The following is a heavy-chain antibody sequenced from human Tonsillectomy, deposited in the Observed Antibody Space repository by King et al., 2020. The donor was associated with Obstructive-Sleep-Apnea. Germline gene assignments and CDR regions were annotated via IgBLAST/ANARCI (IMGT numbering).Heavy chain of an antibody. CDR2: IYTSRST. CDR1: GGSISSYY. CDR3: ARDKGYCSSTSCYLFDY. V-gene: IGHV4-4*07. Sequence: QLQESGPGLVKPSETLSLTCTVSGGSISSYYWSWIRQPAGKGLEWIGRIYTSRSTNYNPSLKSRVTMSVDTSKNQFSLKLSSVTAADPAVYYCARDKGYCSSTSCYLFDYWGQGTLVTVSS. J-gene: IGHJ4*02. D-gene: IGHD2-2*01.